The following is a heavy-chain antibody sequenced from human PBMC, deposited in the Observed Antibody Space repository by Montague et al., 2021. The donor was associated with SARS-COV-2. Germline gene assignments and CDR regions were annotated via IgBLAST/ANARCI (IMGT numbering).Heavy chain of an antibody. Sequence: SETLSLTCTVSGGSISSSSNYWGWIRQPPGKGLEWIGSIDYSGSTYYNSSLKCRVTISVDTSKNQFSLKLNSVTAADTAVYYCARLVWFGELSSENWFDPWGQGTLVTASS. J-gene: IGHJ5*02. D-gene: IGHD3-10*01. CDR3: ARLVWFGELSSENWFDP. V-gene: IGHV4-39*01. CDR1: GGSISSSSNY. CDR2: IDYSGST.